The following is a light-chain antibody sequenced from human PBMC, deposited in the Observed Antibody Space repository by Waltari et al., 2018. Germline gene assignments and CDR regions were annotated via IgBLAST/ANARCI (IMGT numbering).Light chain of an antibody. V-gene: IGKV4-1*01. CDR1: QSLLYSDNNKNY. CDR3: QQYYSAPHA. Sequence: DIAVTQSPESLAVSLGERATINGKSSQSLLYSDNNKNYLAWYRQRPGQPPELLIHWASTRESWVPDRFSGSGSGTEFTLTISSLQAEDVAVYYCQQYYSAPHAFGQGTKVEIK. CDR2: WAS. J-gene: IGKJ2*01.